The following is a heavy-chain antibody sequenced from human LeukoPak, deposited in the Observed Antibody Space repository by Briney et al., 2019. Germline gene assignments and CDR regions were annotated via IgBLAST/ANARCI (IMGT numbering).Heavy chain of an antibody. Sequence: PSETLSLTCIVSGYSIGSVFYWGCMRHPPGKELEWMAGIYRSGNSYSNSSLKRRVRMSIDPSKNHFSLRLTSVTAADTAVYYCARHSVASSSDAWGPGTLVTVSS. CDR1: GYSIGSVFY. CDR2: IYRSGNS. V-gene: IGHV4-38-2*02. J-gene: IGHJ5*02. CDR3: ARHSVASSSDA. D-gene: IGHD2-21*01.